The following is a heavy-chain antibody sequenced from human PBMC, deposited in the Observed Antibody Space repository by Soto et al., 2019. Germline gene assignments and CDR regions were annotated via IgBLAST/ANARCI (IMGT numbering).Heavy chain of an antibody. Sequence: SETRSLTCTVSGGSISSGDYYWSWIRQPPGKGLEWIGYIYYSGSTCYNPSLKSRVTISVDTSKNQFSLKLSSVTAADTAVYYCARGDYYGSGSYFDYWGQGTLVTVSS. CDR1: GGSISSGDYY. CDR3: ARGDYYGSGSYFDY. CDR2: IYYSGST. D-gene: IGHD3-10*01. J-gene: IGHJ4*02. V-gene: IGHV4-30-4*01.